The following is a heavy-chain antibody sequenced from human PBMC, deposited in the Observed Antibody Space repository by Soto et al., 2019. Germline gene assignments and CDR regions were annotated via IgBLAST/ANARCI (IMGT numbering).Heavy chain of an antibody. D-gene: IGHD2-2*01. Sequence: GGSLRLSCAASGFTFSSYAMHWVRQAPGKGLEWVAVISYDGSNKYYADSVKGRFTISRDNSKNTLFLQMNSLRAEDTAVFYCARGPSSLTRFDYWGQGTLVTAPQ. CDR1: GFTFSSYA. V-gene: IGHV3-30-3*01. J-gene: IGHJ4*02. CDR2: ISYDGSNK. CDR3: ARGPSSLTRFDY.